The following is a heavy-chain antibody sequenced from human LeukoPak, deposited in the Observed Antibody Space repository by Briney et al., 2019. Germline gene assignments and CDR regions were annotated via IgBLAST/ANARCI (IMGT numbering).Heavy chain of an antibody. D-gene: IGHD3-16*01. Sequence: GASVKVSCKASGDTFTSYDINWVRQATGQGLEWMGWINPNSGNTGYAQTFQGRVTMTRNTSISTAYMELSSLRSEDTAVYYCARTPVWRSGGGIRKNWFDPWGQGTLVTVSS. J-gene: IGHJ5*02. CDR3: ARTPVWRSGGGIRKNWFDP. V-gene: IGHV1-8*01. CDR2: INPNSGNT. CDR1: GDTFTSYD.